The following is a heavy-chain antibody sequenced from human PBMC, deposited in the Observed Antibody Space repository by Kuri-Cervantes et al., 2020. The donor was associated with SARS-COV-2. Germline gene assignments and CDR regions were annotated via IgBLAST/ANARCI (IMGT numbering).Heavy chain of an antibody. Sequence: GESLKISCAASGFTFSSYWMSWVRQAPGKGLEWVANIKQDGSEKYYVDSVKGRFTISRDNSKNTLYLQMNSLRAEDTAVYHCARNDRSGGAFDIWGQGTMVTVSS. CDR3: ARNDRSGGAFDI. D-gene: IGHD3-22*01. CDR1: GFTFSSYW. CDR2: IKQDGSEK. J-gene: IGHJ3*02. V-gene: IGHV3-7*03.